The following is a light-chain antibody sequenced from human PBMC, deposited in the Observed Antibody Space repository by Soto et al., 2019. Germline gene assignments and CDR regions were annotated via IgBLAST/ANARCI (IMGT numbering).Light chain of an antibody. CDR3: TSYTSTSTPYV. Sequence: QSALTQPASVSGSPGQSITISCAGTSSDVGRYTYVSWYQQHPGKAPKLIIYDVYNRPSGVSNRFSGSKSGNTASLTISGLQAEDEADYYCTSYTSTSTPYVFGGGTKLPVL. CDR1: SSDVGRYTY. J-gene: IGLJ1*01. V-gene: IGLV2-14*01. CDR2: DVY.